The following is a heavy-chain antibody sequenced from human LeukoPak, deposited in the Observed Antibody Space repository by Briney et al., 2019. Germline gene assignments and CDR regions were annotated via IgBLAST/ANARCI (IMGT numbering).Heavy chain of an antibody. D-gene: IGHD6-13*01. V-gene: IGHV1-18*01. CDR1: GYTFTSYG. CDR3: ARDAGPASGDAFDI. CDR2: ISADNGNR. J-gene: IGHJ3*02. Sequence: ASVKVSCMASGYTFTSYGISWVRQAPGQGLEWMGWISADNGNRNYAQNFQGRVTMTTDTSTSTAYMDLRSLRSDDTAVYYCARDAGPASGDAFDIWGQGTMVTVSS.